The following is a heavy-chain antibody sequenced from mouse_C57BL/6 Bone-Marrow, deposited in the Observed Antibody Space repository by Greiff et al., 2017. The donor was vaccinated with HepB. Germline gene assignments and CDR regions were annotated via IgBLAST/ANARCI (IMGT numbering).Heavy chain of an antibody. CDR1: GYTFTSYW. V-gene: IGHV1-50*01. CDR2: IDPSDSYT. J-gene: IGHJ2*01. CDR3: ALLLRWYFDY. D-gene: IGHD1-1*01. Sequence: QVQLKQPGAELVKPGASVKLSCKASGYTFTSYWMQWVKQRPGQGLEWIGEIDPSDSYTNYNQKFKGKATLTVDTSSSTAYMQLSSLTSEDSAVYYCALLLRWYFDYWGQGTTLTVSS.